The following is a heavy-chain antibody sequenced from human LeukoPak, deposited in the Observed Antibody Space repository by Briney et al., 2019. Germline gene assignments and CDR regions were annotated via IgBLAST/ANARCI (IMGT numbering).Heavy chain of an antibody. D-gene: IGHD3-3*02. J-gene: IGHJ4*02. V-gene: IGHV4-59*12. CDR1: GDSISSYY. Sequence: SETLSLTCSVSGDSISSYYWSWIRQPPGKGLEWIGYIYSSGSTNYNPSLKSRVTISVDKSKNQFSLKLNSVTAADTAVYYCASATSGTDIFAHYWGQGTLVTVSS. CDR3: ASATSGTDIFAHY. CDR2: IYSSGST.